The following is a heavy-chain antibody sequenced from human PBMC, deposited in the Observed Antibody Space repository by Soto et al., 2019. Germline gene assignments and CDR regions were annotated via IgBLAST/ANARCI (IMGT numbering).Heavy chain of an antibody. Sequence: SETLSLTCTVSGGSISSDYWSWLRQPPGNGLEWIGYIYYSGSTNYNPSLKSRVTISVDPAKNQFSLNLNSVTAADTAVYYCARQAREVYNSAGHWGQGTVVTVSS. CDR1: GGSISSDY. CDR2: IYYSGST. V-gene: IGHV4-59*08. J-gene: IGHJ4*02. CDR3: ARQAREVYNSAGH. D-gene: IGHD1-1*01.